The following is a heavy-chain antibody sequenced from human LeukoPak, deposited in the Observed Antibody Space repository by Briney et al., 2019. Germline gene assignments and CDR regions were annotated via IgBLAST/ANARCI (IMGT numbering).Heavy chain of an antibody. CDR2: IYSGGST. CDR1: GFTVSSNY. Sequence: GSLRLSCAASGFTVSSNYMSWVRQAPGKGLEWVSVIYSGGSTYYADSVKGRFTISRDNSKNTLYLQMNSLRAEDTAVYYCARDRSGSTSGFDPWGQGTLVTVSS. V-gene: IGHV3-66*01. D-gene: IGHD3-10*01. CDR3: ARDRSGSTSGFDP. J-gene: IGHJ5*02.